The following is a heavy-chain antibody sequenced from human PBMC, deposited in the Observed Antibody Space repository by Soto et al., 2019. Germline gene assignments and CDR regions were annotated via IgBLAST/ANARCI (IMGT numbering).Heavy chain of an antibody. D-gene: IGHD6-19*01. V-gene: IGHV4-39*01. Sequence: SETLSLTCSVSGGSINSSSYFWGWVRQPPGKGLEWIGSIYYSGSTYYNPSLRSRVTISVDTSKNQFSLKLSSVTAADTAVFYCARHYSSGSRNWFDPWGQGALVTVSS. CDR3: ARHYSSGSRNWFDP. CDR1: GGSINSSSYF. J-gene: IGHJ5*02. CDR2: IYYSGST.